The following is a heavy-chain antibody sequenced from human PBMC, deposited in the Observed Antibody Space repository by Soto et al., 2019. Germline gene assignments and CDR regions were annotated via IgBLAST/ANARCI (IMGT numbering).Heavy chain of an antibody. CDR2: ISGTGGTT. J-gene: IGHJ4*02. CDR3: VRSIATRREVDY. V-gene: IGHV3-23*01. D-gene: IGHD6-6*01. Sequence: EVQLLESGGGLVQPGGSLSLSCAASGFTFYNYAMSWVRQAPGKGLEWVSGISGTGGTTYYAASVKGRFTIFRDNSKNTLYLQMNSLRAEDTALYYCVRSIATRREVDYWGQGTLVTVSS. CDR1: GFTFYNYA.